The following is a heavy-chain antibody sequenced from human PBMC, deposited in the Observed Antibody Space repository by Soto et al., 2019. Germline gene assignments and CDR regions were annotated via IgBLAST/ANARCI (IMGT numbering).Heavy chain of an antibody. V-gene: IGHV1-18*01. CDR3: ARGGRFAVADTDY. D-gene: IGHD3-3*01. J-gene: IGHJ4*02. Sequence: QVQLVQSGVEVKKPGASVKVSCKASGYTFTNYGITWVRQAPGQGLEWLGWISAYNGNTNYAQKFQGRVTMTTDTSTSTAYMDLMSLRSDDTAVYYWARGGRFAVADTDYWGQGTLLTVSS. CDR2: ISAYNGNT. CDR1: GYTFTNYG.